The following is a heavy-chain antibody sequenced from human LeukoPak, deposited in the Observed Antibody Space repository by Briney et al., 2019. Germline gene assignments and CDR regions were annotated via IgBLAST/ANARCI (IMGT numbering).Heavy chain of an antibody. CDR2: IKSKTDGGTT. CDR3: TTDRGYDFWSGYSDY. CDR1: GFTFSNAW. V-gene: IGHV3-15*01. J-gene: IGHJ4*02. D-gene: IGHD3-3*01. Sequence: GGSLRLSCAASGFTFSNAWMSWVRQAPGKGLEWVGRIKSKTDGGTTDYAAPVKGRFTISRDDSKNTLYLQTNSLKTEDTAVYYCTTDRGYDFWSGYSDYWGQGTLVTVSS.